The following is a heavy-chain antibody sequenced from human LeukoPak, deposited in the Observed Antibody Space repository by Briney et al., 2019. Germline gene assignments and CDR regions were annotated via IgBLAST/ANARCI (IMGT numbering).Heavy chain of an antibody. V-gene: IGHV3-23*01. D-gene: IGHD6-19*01. Sequence: SGGSLRLSCATSEFTFSSYAMSWVRQAPGKGLEWVSGISGGGGYTYYADSVKGRFTISRDNSKNTLYLQMNSLRAEDTAIYYCAKERGSGWYYSDYWGQGTLVTVSS. CDR1: EFTFSSYA. CDR3: AKERGSGWYYSDY. J-gene: IGHJ4*02. CDR2: ISGGGGYT.